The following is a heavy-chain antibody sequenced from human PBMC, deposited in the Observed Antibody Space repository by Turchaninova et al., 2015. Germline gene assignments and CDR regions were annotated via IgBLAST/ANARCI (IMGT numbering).Heavy chain of an antibody. CDR2: TNPNSGGT. V-gene: IGHV1-2*02. CDR1: GYTFTGYY. Sequence: QVQLVQSGAEVKKPGASVKVSCKASGYTFTGYYMHWVRQAPGQGLEWMGWTNPNSGGTNEAQKFQGRATMTRGTSISTAYMGRSRLRSDDTAVYYCARAQFALWSSSNFDYWGQGTLVTVSS. J-gene: IGHJ4*02. D-gene: IGHD3-10*01. CDR3: ARAQFALWSSSNFDY.